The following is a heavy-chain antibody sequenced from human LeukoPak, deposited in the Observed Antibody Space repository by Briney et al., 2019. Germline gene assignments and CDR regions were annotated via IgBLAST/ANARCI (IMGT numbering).Heavy chain of an antibody. D-gene: IGHD1-26*01. CDR3: AIGVESGRTYAFDI. CDR1: GFIFSSYC. J-gene: IGHJ3*02. CDR2: IRYDGSNK. Sequence: GGTLRLSCAASGFIFSSYCIHWVRQAPGKGLEWVAVIRYDGSNKYNPASVKGRFTISRDNSKNTLCLLMNSLRAEDTAVYYCAIGVESGRTYAFDISGQSTMGSVSS. V-gene: IGHV3-33*03.